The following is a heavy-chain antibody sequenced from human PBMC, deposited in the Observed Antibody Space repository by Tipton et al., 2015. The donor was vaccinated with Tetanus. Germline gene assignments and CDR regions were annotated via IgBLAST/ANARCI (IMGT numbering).Heavy chain of an antibody. Sequence: QVQLVQSGAEVKKPEASVKVSCKASGYTFTSYYMHWVRQAPGQGLEWMGIINPSGGSTSYAQKFQGRVTMTRDTSTSTVYMELSSLRSEDTAVYYCARDPLVGATLSFQAGRYFDYWGQGTLVTVSS. CDR3: ARDPLVGATLSFQAGRYFDY. J-gene: IGHJ4*02. CDR1: GYTFTSYY. CDR2: INPSGGST. D-gene: IGHD1-26*01. V-gene: IGHV1-46*01.